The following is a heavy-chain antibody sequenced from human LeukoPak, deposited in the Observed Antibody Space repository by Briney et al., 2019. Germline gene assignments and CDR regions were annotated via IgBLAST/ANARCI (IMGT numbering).Heavy chain of an antibody. CDR1: GFTFSDHY. J-gene: IGHJ6*02. V-gene: IGHV3-72*01. Sequence: GGSLRLSCAASGFTFSDHYMDWVRQAPGKGLEWVGCTRNKANSYTTEYAASVKGRFTISRDDSKNSLYLQMNSLKTEDTAVYYCAREGYYYDSSGYRSLYYYYGMDVWGQGTTVTVSS. CDR3: AREGYYYDSSGYRSLYYYYGMDV. D-gene: IGHD3-22*01. CDR2: TRNKANSYTT.